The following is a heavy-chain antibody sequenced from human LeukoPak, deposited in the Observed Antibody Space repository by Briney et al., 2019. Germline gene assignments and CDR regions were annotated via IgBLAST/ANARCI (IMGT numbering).Heavy chain of an antibody. CDR1: RASISTCY. D-gene: IGHD4-17*01. J-gene: IGHJ4*02. V-gene: IGHV4-59*01. CDR2: IYYSGTT. CDR3: ARGSDFGDY. Sequence: SETLSLTCTVSRASISTCYWSWIRQPPGKGLEWIGYIYYSGTTNYNPSLKGRVTMSVDTSKNQFSLRLSSVTAADTAVYYCARGSDFGDYWGQGTLVTVSS.